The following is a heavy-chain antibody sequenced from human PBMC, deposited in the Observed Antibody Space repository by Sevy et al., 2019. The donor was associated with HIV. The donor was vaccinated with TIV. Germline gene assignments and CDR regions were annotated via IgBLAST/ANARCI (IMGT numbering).Heavy chain of an antibody. V-gene: IGHV4-59*01. Sequence: SETLSLTCAVSGGSIGTYYWCWIRQPPGKGLEWIAYINYSGSTKYNPSLKSRVTISIDTSRNQFSLTLSSVTAADTAVYYCTRHTAVAATSFDYWGQGILVTVSS. J-gene: IGHJ4*02. CDR3: TRHTAVAATSFDY. CDR1: GGSIGTYY. D-gene: IGHD6-19*01. CDR2: INYSGST.